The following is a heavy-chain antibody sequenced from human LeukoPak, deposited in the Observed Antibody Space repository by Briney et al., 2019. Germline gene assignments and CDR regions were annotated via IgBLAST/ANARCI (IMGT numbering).Heavy chain of an antibody. CDR3: GRVDMATTKDY. CDR2: IIPILGIA. Sequence: SVKVSCKASGGTFSSYAISWVRQAPGQGLEWMGRIIPILGIANYAQKFQGRVTITADKSTSTAYMELSSLRSDDTAVYYCGRVDMATTKDYWGQGTLVTVSS. D-gene: IGHD5-24*01. J-gene: IGHJ4*02. CDR1: GGTFSSYA. V-gene: IGHV1-69*04.